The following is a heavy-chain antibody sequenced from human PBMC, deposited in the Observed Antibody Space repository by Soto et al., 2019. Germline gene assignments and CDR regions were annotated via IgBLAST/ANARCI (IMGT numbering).Heavy chain of an antibody. V-gene: IGHV1-18*01. CDR1: GYTFTTYG. CDR3: AREYCSGGRCYGPDY. Sequence: ASVKVSCKASGYTFTTYGISWVRQAPGQGLEWMGWISAYNGNTNYAQKLQGRVTMTTDTSTSTAYMELRSLRSDDTAVYYCAREYCSGGRCYGPDYWGQGTLVTVS. CDR2: ISAYNGNT. J-gene: IGHJ4*02. D-gene: IGHD2-15*01.